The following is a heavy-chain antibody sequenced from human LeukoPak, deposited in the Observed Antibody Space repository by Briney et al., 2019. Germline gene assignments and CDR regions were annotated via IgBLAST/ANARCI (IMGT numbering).Heavy chain of an antibody. CDR3: ARDRGRSNLVCYDY. J-gene: IGHJ4*02. CDR2: ISHDESRQ. CDR1: GFTFSSYA. D-gene: IGHD3/OR15-3a*01. Sequence: GGSLRLSCAASGFTFSSYAMDWVRQAPGKGLEWVAVISHDESRQDYADPVKGRFTISRDNSQNTLFLQMNSLRIEDTAVYYCARDRGRSNLVCYDYWGQGTLVTVSS. V-gene: IGHV3-30-3*01.